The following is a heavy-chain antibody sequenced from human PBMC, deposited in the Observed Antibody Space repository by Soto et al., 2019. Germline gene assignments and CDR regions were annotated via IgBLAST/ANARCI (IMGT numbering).Heavy chain of an antibody. CDR1: GGTFSSYA. CDR3: AGEGTYYYDSSGEPFYYYYGMDV. D-gene: IGHD3-22*01. V-gene: IGHV1-69*01. J-gene: IGHJ6*02. CDR2: IIPIFGTA. Sequence: QVQLVQSGAEVKKPGSSVKVSCKASGGTFSSYAISWVRQAPGQGLEWMGGIIPIFGTANYAQKFQGRVTITADESTSTAYMELSSLRSEDTAVYYCAGEGTYYYDSSGEPFYYYYGMDVWGQGTTVTVSS.